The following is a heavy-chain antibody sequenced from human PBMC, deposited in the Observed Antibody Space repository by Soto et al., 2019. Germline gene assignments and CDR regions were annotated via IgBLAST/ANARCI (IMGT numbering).Heavy chain of an antibody. CDR3: ARHAGNSWKGDYFDY. D-gene: IGHD6-13*01. CDR1: GYSFSSSW. Sequence: GESLKLSCQASGYSFSSSWIGWVRQMPGKGLEWMGIIDPNDSQTIYSPSFQGQVTISADKSIDTAYLQWSSLKTSDTAMYYCARHAGNSWKGDYFDYWGQGALVTVYS. CDR2: IDPNDSQT. V-gene: IGHV5-51*01. J-gene: IGHJ4*02.